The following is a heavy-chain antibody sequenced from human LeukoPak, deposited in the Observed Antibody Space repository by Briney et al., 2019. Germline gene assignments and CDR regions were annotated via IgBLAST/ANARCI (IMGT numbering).Heavy chain of an antibody. CDR2: ISSSSSYI. CDR3: VKDRGSGITIFGVKLDAFDI. CDR1: GFTFSSYS. V-gene: IGHV3-21*04. D-gene: IGHD3-3*01. J-gene: IGHJ3*02. Sequence: GGSLRLSCAASGFTFSSYSMNWVRQAPGKGLEWVSSISSSSSYIYYADSVKGRFTISRDNAKNSLYLQMNSLRAEDTAVYYCVKDRGSGITIFGVKLDAFDIWGQGTMVTVSS.